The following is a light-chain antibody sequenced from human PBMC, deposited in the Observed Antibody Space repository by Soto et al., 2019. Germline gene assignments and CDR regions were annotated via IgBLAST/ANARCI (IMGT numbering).Light chain of an antibody. J-gene: IGKJ4*01. CDR2: GAS. V-gene: IGKV3-20*01. CDR1: QSVSSSY. Sequence: EIVLTQSPGTLSLSPGDRATLSCRASQSVSSSYLAWYQQKPGRAPRLLIYGASSRATGIPDRFSGSGSGTDFTLTISGLEPEDFATYYCQQSYNVPRAFGGGTKVEIQ. CDR3: QQSYNVPRA.